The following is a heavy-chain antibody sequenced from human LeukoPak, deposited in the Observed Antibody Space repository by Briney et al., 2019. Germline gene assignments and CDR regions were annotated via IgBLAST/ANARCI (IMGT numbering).Heavy chain of an antibody. J-gene: IGHJ3*02. Sequence: GRSLRLSCAASGFTFDDYAMHWVRQAPGKGLEWVSGISWNSGSIGYADSVKGRFTVSRDNAKNSLHLQMNSLRAEDTALYYCAKLGSNWNYSPSAFDIWGQGTMVTVSS. CDR1: GFTFDDYA. V-gene: IGHV3-9*01. CDR3: AKLGSNWNYSPSAFDI. D-gene: IGHD1-7*01. CDR2: ISWNSGSI.